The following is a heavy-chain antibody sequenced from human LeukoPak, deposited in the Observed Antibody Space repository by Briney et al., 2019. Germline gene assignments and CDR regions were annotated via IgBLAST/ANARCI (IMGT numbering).Heavy chain of an antibody. D-gene: IGHD2-2*02. V-gene: IGHV4-31*03. CDR3: ARYCSSTNCYKGGFDP. Sequence: PSQTLSLTCTVSGGSISSGGSYWSWIRQHPGKGLEWIGYIYYSGSTYSNPSLKSRVTISVDTSKNQFSLNLSSVTAADTAVYYCARYCSSTNCYKGGFDPWGQGTLVTVSS. CDR2: IYYSGST. J-gene: IGHJ5*02. CDR1: GGSISSGGSY.